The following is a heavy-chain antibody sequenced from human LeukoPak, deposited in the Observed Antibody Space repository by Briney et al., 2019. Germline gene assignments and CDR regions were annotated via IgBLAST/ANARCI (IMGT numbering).Heavy chain of an antibody. CDR3: TRVENIGMDV. D-gene: IGHD1/OR15-1a*01. CDR2: ISGSGRTI. Sequence: GGSLSLSCAASGFTFSSYEMNWVRQAPGKGLEWLSYISGSGRTIYYADSVRGRFTISRNNARNSLYLQMKSLRADDTAVYYCTRVENIGMDVWGQGTTVTVSS. J-gene: IGHJ6*02. V-gene: IGHV3-48*03. CDR1: GFTFSSYE.